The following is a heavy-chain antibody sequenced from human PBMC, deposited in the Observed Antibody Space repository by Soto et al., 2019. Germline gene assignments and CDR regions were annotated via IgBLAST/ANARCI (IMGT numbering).Heavy chain of an antibody. D-gene: IGHD2-15*01. J-gene: IGHJ6*02. CDR2: ILYDGNKK. CDR1: GFTFSSYG. Sequence: QVQLVESGGGVVQPGRSLRLSCAASGFTFSSYGMHWVRQAPGKGLEWVAVILYDGNKKYYADSVKGRFTISRDNSKNTLYLQMDSLRGEDTAVYYCAKDEVLVEVVVRDYYGLDVWGQGTTVTVSS. CDR3: AKDEVLVEVVVRDYYGLDV. V-gene: IGHV3-30*18.